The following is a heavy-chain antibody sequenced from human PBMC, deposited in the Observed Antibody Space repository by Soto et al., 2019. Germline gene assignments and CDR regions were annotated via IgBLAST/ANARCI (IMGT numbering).Heavy chain of an antibody. J-gene: IGHJ4*02. Sequence: ESGGGLVRPGGSLRLSCAGSGFTFSSYAMSWVRQAPVKGLEWVSSITGSGAGTYYADSVKGRFTISRDNSKNTLYLQLSSLRAEDTAVYFCAKYTSGWDFDYWGQGTLVTVSS. CDR1: GFTFSSYA. CDR2: ITGSGAGT. CDR3: AKYTSGWDFDY. V-gene: IGHV3-23*01. D-gene: IGHD6-19*01.